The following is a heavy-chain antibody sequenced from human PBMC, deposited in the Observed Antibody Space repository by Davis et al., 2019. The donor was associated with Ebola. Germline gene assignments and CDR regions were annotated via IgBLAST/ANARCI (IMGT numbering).Heavy chain of an antibody. J-gene: IGHJ4*02. D-gene: IGHD6-19*01. CDR1: GYTFTSYG. V-gene: IGHV1-69*13. Sequence: AASVKVSCKASGYTFTSYGISWVRQAPGQGLEWMGGIIPIFGTANYAQKFQGRVTITADESTSTAYMELSSLRSEDTAVYYCAGQIFGSGWRRREFDYWGQGTLVTVSS. CDR2: IIPIFGTA. CDR3: AGQIFGSGWRRREFDY.